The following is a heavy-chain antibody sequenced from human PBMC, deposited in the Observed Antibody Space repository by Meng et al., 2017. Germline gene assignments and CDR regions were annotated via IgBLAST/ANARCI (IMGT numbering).Heavy chain of an antibody. CDR3: ARDGRSWD. V-gene: IGHV4-4*03. CDR1: GGSISSRNW. D-gene: IGHD5-24*01. Sequence: QQQDGPGLSEVPCTLSLTCAVSGGSISSRNWWSWVRQPPGKWLEWIGEIYHSGRTNYNPSLKSRVTISVDKSKNQFSLKLSSVTAADTAVYYCARDGRSWDWGQGTLVTVSS. CDR2: IYHSGRT. J-gene: IGHJ4*02.